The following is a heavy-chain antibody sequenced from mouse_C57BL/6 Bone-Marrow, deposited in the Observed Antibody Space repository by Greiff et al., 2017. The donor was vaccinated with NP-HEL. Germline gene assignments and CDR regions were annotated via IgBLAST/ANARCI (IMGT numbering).Heavy chain of an antibody. CDR2: IYPGDGDT. CDR3: ARRKYYYGSSSYYFDY. D-gene: IGHD1-1*01. J-gene: IGHJ2*01. CDR1: GYAFSSSW. V-gene: IGHV1-82*01. Sequence: QVQLQQSGPELVKPGASVKISCKASGYAFSSSWMNWVKQRPGKGLEWIGRIYPGDGDTNYNGKFKGKATLTADKSSSTAYMQLSSLTSEDSAVYFCARRKYYYGSSSYYFDYWGQGTTLTVSS.